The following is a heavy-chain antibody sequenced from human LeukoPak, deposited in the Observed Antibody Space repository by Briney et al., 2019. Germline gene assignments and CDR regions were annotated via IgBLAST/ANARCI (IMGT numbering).Heavy chain of an antibody. J-gene: IGHJ6*03. CDR3: AKVVYFYYYMDV. CDR1: GFTFSIYG. CDR2: ISYDGSNK. D-gene: IGHD2-15*01. V-gene: IGHV3-30*18. Sequence: PGGSLSLSCAASGFTFSIYGMHWVRQAPGKGLEWVAVISYDGSNKYYADSVKGRFTISRDNSKNTLYLQMNSLRTEDTAVYYCAKVVYFYYYMDVWGKGTTVTISS.